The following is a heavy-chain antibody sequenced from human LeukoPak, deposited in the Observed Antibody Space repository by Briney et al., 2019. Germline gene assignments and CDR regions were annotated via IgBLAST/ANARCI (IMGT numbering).Heavy chain of an antibody. Sequence: GRSLRLSCAASGFTFSSYAMHWVRQAPGKGLERVAVISYDGSNKYYADSVKGRFTISRDNSKNTLYLQMNSLRAEDTAVYYCARVGAFYGMDVWGQGTTVTVSS. V-gene: IGHV3-30*04. J-gene: IGHJ6*02. CDR3: ARVGAFYGMDV. CDR1: GFTFSSYA. CDR2: ISYDGSNK.